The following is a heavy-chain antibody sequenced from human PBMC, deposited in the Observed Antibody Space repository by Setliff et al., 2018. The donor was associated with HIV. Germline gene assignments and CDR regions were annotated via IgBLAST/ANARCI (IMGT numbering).Heavy chain of an antibody. Sequence: ASVKVSCKASGYTFTGYYMHWVRQAPGQGLEWMGRINPNSGGTNYAQKFQGRVTMTRDTSISTAYMELSRLRSDDTAVYYCARAKYCTNGVCVGYFQHWGQGNLVTVSS. V-gene: IGHV1-2*06. CDR3: ARAKYCTNGVCVGYFQH. CDR2: INPNSGGT. J-gene: IGHJ1*01. CDR1: GYTFTGYY. D-gene: IGHD2-8*01.